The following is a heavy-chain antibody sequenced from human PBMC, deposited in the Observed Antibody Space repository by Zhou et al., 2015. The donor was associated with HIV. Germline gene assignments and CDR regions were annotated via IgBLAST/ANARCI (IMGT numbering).Heavy chain of an antibody. CDR2: INTNTGNP. CDR1: GYTFTSYA. D-gene: IGHD2-2*01. Sequence: QVQLVQSGSELKKPGASVKVSCKASGYTFTSYAMNWVRQAPGQGLEWMGWINTNTGNPTYAQGFTGRFVFSLDTSVSTAYLQISSLKAEDTAVYYCARDPHIVVVPALKGFDPWGQGTLVTVSS. CDR3: ARDPHIVVVPALKGFDP. J-gene: IGHJ5*02. V-gene: IGHV7-4-1*02.